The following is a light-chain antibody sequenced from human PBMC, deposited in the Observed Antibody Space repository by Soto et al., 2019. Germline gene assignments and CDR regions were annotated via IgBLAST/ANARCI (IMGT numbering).Light chain of an antibody. CDR2: AAS. J-gene: IGKJ2*01. Sequence: DIQINQSPFFLSSSVRGRITITFPARQKIRRYLNWYQQKPGKAPKLLIYAASSLQSGVPSRFSGSGSGTDFTLTISSLQPEDFATYYCQQSYSTPPRYTFGQGTKLEIK. CDR3: QQSYSTPPRYT. V-gene: IGKV1-39*01. CDR1: QKIRRY.